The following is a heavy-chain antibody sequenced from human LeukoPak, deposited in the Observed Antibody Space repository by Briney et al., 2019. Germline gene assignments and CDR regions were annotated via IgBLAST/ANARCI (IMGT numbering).Heavy chain of an antibody. V-gene: IGHV3-21*01. CDR1: GFTFSSYS. D-gene: IGHD6-13*01. CDR2: ISSSSSYI. Sequence: SGGSLRLSCAASGFTFSSYSMTWVRQAPGKGLEWVSSISSSSSYIYYADSVKGRFTISRDNAKNSLYLQMNSLRAEDTAVYYCARTQLVDLEIYGMDVWGQGTTVTVSS. J-gene: IGHJ6*02. CDR3: ARTQLVDLEIYGMDV.